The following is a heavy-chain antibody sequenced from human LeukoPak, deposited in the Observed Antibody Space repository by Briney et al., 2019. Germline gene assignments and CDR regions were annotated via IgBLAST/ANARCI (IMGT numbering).Heavy chain of an antibody. V-gene: IGHV1-8*02. J-gene: IGHJ4*02. CDR2: MNPNSGNT. CDR1: GGTFSSYA. D-gene: IGHD6-13*01. Sequence: GASVKVSCKASGGTFSSYAINWVRQATGQGLEWMGWMNPNSGNTGYAQKFQGRVTMTRNTSISTAYMELSSLRSEDTAVYYCARGNQIAAFDYWGQGTLVTVSS. CDR3: ARGNQIAAFDY.